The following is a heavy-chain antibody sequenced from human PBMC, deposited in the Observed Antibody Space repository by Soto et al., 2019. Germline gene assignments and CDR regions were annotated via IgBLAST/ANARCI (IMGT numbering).Heavy chain of an antibody. CDR1: GFTFDDYA. V-gene: IGHV3-9*01. J-gene: IGHJ4*02. Sequence: PGGSLRLSCAASGFTFDDYAMHWVRQAPGKGLEWVSGISWNSGSIGYADSVKGRFTISRDNAKNSLYLQMNSPRAEDTAVYYCAKADDCGGDCYNFDYWGQGTLVTVSS. CDR3: AKADDCGGDCYNFDY. D-gene: IGHD2-21*01. CDR2: ISWNSGSI.